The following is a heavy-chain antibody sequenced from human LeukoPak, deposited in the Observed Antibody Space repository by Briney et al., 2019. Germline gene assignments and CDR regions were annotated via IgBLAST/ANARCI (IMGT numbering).Heavy chain of an antibody. CDR1: GYTFSGYY. CDR3: AKGDTMVRGTPTY. Sequence: ASVKVSCKASGYTFSGYYLHWVRQAPGQGLEWMGWINPNSGGTNYAQMFRGRVTMTRDTSTSTAYMELSRLRSDDTAVYYCAKGDTMVRGTPTYWGQGTLVTVSS. CDR2: INPNSGGT. D-gene: IGHD3-10*01. J-gene: IGHJ4*02. V-gene: IGHV1-2*02.